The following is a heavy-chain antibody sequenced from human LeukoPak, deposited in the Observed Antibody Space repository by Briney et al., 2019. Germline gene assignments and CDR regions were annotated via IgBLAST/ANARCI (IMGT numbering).Heavy chain of an antibody. V-gene: IGHV1-2*02. J-gene: IGHJ4*02. CDR2: INPNSGGT. CDR1: GYTFTDYY. Sequence: ASVKVSCKASGYTFTDYYIHWVRQAPGQGLEWMGCINPNSGGTNYAQKFQGRVTMTRDTSISTAYMELSRLRSDDTAVYYCTRRLGYCSSSNCYDLGYWGQGTQVTVSS. CDR3: TRRLGYCSSSNCYDLGY. D-gene: IGHD2-2*01.